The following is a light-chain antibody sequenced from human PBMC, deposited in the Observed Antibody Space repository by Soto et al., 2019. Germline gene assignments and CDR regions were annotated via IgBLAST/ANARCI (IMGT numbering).Light chain of an antibody. CDR3: QLYGTSPPGYT. CDR1: QSVSSNY. Sequence: EIVLTQSPGTLSLSPGEGATLSCRASQSVSSNYLAWYQQRPGQAPRLLIFGASNRATGIPDRFSGSGSGTDFTLTISRLEPEDFAVYCCQLYGTSPPGYTFGQGTRLEIK. V-gene: IGKV3-20*01. J-gene: IGKJ2*01. CDR2: GAS.